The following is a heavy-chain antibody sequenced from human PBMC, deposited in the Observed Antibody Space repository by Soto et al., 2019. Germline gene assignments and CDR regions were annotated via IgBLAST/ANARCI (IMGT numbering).Heavy chain of an antibody. D-gene: IGHD3-16*01. CDR1: GFFFSTYS. J-gene: IGHJ3*01. CDR2: ISTSSTTSAYI. CDR3: AIESGATFYAFDV. V-gene: IGHV3-21*01. Sequence: EVQLVESGGGLVKPGGSLRLSCAASGFFFSTYSMNWVRQAPGKGLEWVSSISTSSTTSAYIYYADSVKGRFTISRDNAKNSLYLQMTRLRAEATAVYYCAIESGATFYAFDVWGQGTVVTVSS.